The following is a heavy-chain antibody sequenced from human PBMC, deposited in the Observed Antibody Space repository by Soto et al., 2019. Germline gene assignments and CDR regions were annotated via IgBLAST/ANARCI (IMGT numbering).Heavy chain of an antibody. V-gene: IGHV3-23*01. CDR3: ARGQRALITYGPFDP. CDR1: GFTLSSYS. D-gene: IGHD4-17*01. CDR2: FSGTGGYT. J-gene: IGHJ5*02. Sequence: PGGSLRLSCASSGFTLSSYSMSWVRQAPVKGLEWVSTFSGTGGYTYYADSVKGRFTISRDDSKNTLFLHMNSLRAADTAVYYCARGQRALITYGPFDPWGQGTLVTVSS.